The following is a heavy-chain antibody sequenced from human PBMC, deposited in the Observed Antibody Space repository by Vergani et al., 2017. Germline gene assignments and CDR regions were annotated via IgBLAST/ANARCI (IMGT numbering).Heavy chain of an antibody. CDR3: AKDRPLRVGATTYYGMDV. CDR2: ISGSGGST. Sequence: EVQLLESGGGLVQPGGSLRFSCAASGFTFSSYAMSWARQAPGKGLEWVSAISGSGGSTYYADSMKGRFTISRDNSKNTLYLQMNSLRAEDTAVYYCAKDRPLRVGATTYYGMDVWGQGTTVTVSS. J-gene: IGHJ6*02. CDR1: GFTFSSYA. D-gene: IGHD1-26*01. V-gene: IGHV3-23*01.